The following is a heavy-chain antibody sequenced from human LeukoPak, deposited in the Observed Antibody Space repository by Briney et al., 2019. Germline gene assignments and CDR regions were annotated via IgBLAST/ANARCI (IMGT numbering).Heavy chain of an antibody. Sequence: GASVKVSCKASGYTFPSYGISWVRQAPGQGLEWMGWINTYNANTNYAQRLQGRVTMTTDTSTSTAYMELRSLRSDDTAVYYCNTLRSYYESSGYDYWGQGTLVTVSP. CDR2: INTYNANT. J-gene: IGHJ4*02. D-gene: IGHD3-22*01. CDR1: GYTFPSYG. CDR3: NTLRSYYESSGYDY. V-gene: IGHV1-18*01.